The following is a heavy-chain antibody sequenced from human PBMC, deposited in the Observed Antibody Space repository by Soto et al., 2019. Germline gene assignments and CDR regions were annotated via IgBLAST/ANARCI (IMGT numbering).Heavy chain of an antibody. V-gene: IGHV3-23*01. Sequence: GGSLRLSCAASGFTFSSYAMSWVRQAPGKGLEWVSAISVSGGSTYYADSVKGRFTISRDNSKNTLYLQMNTLRAEDTAIYYCAKVSSSWYAGFFDLLGQGNLVTVS. D-gene: IGHD6-13*01. CDR2: ISVSGGST. CDR1: GFTFSSYA. CDR3: AKVSSSWYAGFFDL. J-gene: IGHJ4*02.